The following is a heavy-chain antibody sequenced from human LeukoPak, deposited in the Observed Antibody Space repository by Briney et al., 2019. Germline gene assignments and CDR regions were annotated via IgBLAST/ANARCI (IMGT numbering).Heavy chain of an antibody. J-gene: IGHJ4*02. CDR3: ARSSGGYYYDSSGFLDY. CDR2: ISAYNGNT. D-gene: IGHD3-22*01. CDR1: GHTFTSYG. Sequence: ASVKVSCKASGHTFTSYGISWVRQAPGQGLEWMGWISAYNGNTNYAQKLQGRVTMTTDTSTSTAYMELRSLRSDDTAVYYCARSSGGYYYDSSGFLDYWGQGTLVTVSS. V-gene: IGHV1-18*01.